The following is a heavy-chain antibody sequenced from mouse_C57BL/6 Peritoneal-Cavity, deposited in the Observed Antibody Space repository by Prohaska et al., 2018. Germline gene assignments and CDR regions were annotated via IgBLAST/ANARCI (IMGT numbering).Heavy chain of an antibody. D-gene: IGHD2-1*01. CDR2: INSDVNAI. V-gene: IGHV11-2*01. Sequence: EVQLLETGGCLVQPGGLRGFSCAGSGFTFSGFWMSWVRQTPGKTLEWIGDINSDVNAINYAASIKNRFTIFRNNDKSTLYLQISKMRWGHTTTYFDMRYGNYRKLDGCGQG. CDR3: MRYGNYRKLDG. J-gene: IGHJ3*01. CDR1: GFTFSGFW.